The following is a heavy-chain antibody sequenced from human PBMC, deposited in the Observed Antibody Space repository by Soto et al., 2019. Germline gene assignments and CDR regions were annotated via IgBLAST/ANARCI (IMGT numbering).Heavy chain of an antibody. J-gene: IGHJ6*02. D-gene: IGHD3-9*01. V-gene: IGHV5-51*01. CDR1: GYSFTSYW. CDR2: IYPGDSDT. CDR3: ARHFPRGAILTYYYYGMDV. Sequence: GESLKISCKGSGYSFTSYWIGWVRQMPGKGLEWMGIIYPGDSDTRYSPSFQGQVTISADKSISTAYLQWSSLKASDTAMYYCARHFPRGAILTYYYYGMDVWGQGXTVTVSS.